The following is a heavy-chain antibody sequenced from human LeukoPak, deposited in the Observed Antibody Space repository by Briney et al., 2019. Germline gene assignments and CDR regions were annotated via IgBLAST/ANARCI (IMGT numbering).Heavy chain of an antibody. CDR3: ARDGTWGRYYYDSTGYDYYFDY. V-gene: IGHV1-18*01. J-gene: IGHJ4*02. D-gene: IGHD3-22*01. CDR1: GYTFTSYG. Sequence: GASVKVSCKASGYTFTSYGISWVRQAPGQGLEWMGWISPYSGNTNYAQKLQGRVTMTTDTSTSTAYMELRSLRSDDTAVYYCARDGTWGRYYYDSTGYDYYFDYWGQGTLVTVSS. CDR2: ISPYSGNT.